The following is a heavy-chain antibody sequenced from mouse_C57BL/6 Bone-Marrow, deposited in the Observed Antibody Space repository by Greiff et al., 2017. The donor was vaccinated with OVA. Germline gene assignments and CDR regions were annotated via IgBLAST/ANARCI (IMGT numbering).Heavy chain of an antibody. CDR3: ARGGTYYGNNYYAMDY. Sequence: QVQLQQSGTELVKPGASVKLSCKASGYTFTSYWMHWVKQRPGQGLEWIGNINPSNGGTNYNEKFKSKATLTVDKSSSTAYMQLSSLTSEDSAVYYCARGGTYYGNNYYAMDYWGQGTSVTVSS. V-gene: IGHV1-53*01. CDR1: GYTFTSYW. CDR2: INPSNGGT. J-gene: IGHJ4*01. D-gene: IGHD2-10*01.